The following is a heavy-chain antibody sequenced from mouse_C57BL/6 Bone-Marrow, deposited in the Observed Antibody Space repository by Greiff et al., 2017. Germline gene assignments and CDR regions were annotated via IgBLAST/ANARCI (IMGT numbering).Heavy chain of an antibody. CDR2: IDPETGGT. Sequence: QVQLQQSGAELVRPGAPVTLSCKASGYTFTDYEMHWVKQTPVHGLEWIGAIDPETGGTAYNQKFKGKAILTADKSSSTAYMELRSLTSEDSAVYYCTRGGEAGVIWGQGTSVTVSS. V-gene: IGHV1-15*01. CDR1: GYTFTDYE. J-gene: IGHJ4*01. CDR3: TRGGEAGVI. D-gene: IGHD2-13*01.